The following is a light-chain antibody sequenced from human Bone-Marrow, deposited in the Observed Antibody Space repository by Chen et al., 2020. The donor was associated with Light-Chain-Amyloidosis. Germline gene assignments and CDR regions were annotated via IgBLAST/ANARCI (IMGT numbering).Light chain of an antibody. V-gene: IGLV2-14*01. Sequence: SALTQPASVSVSPGRSITLSCTGTSSDFGGDNHVSWYQQHPDKAPKLMIYEVTNRPSWVPDRFSGSKSDNTASLTISGLQTEDEADYFCSSYTITNTLVFGSGTRVTV. CDR2: EVT. CDR3: SSYTITNTLV. CDR1: SSDFGGDNH. J-gene: IGLJ1*01.